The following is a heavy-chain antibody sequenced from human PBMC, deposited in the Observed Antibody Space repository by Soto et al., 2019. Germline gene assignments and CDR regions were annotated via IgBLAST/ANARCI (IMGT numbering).Heavy chain of an antibody. CDR2: IWNHGSNE. V-gene: IGHV3-33*01. CDR3: AREQLGSGWFDP. D-gene: IGHD7-27*01. J-gene: IGHJ5*02. CDR1: GFTLSSNA. Sequence: QVKLVESGGGVVQPGTSLRLSCAASGFTLSSNAMHWVRQPPGKGLQWVAVIWNHGSNENYADSVKGRFTISRDTSKNTVYLQLNSLRVEDTAVYYCAREQLGSGWFDPWGQGTLVIVSS.